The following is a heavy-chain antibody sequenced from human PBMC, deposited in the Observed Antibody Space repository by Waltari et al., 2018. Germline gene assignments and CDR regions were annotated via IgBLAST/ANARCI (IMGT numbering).Heavy chain of an antibody. V-gene: IGHV3-7*03. CDR3: GRDRGYGQSDS. J-gene: IGHJ4*02. Sequence: EVQLVESGGGLVQPGGSLRLSCAASGFTFIKYWTRWVRQAPGKGLEWVANIKQDGSEKDYVDSVKGRFTISRDNAKNSLYLQMNSLRAEDTAVYYCGRDRGYGQSDSWGQGTLVTVSS. D-gene: IGHD5-18*01. CDR2: IKQDGSEK. CDR1: GFTFIKYW.